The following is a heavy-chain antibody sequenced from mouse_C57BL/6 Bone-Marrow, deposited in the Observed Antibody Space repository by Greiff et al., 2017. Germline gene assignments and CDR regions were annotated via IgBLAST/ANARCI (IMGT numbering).Heavy chain of an antibody. CDR2: ISNLAYSI. J-gene: IGHJ4*01. V-gene: IGHV5-15*01. CDR3: ARNPYYYAMDY. Sequence: EVNVVESGGGLVQPGGSLKLSCAASGFTFSDYGMAWVRQAPRKGPGWVAFISNLAYSIYYADTVTGRFTISRENAKNTLYLEMSSLRSEDTAMYYCARNPYYYAMDYWGQGTSVTVSS. CDR1: GFTFSDYG.